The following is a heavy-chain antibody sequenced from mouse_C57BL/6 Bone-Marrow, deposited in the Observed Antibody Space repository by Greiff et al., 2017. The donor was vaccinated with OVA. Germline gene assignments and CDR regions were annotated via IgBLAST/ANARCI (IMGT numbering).Heavy chain of an antibody. D-gene: IGHD1-1*01. Sequence: LKESGASVKISCKASGYAFSSYWMNWVKQRPGTGLEWIGQIYPGDGDTNYNGKFKGKATLTADKSSSTAYMQLSSLTSEDSAVYFCARKARVAKAMDYWGQGTSVTVSS. V-gene: IGHV1-80*01. CDR1: GYAFSSYW. CDR3: ARKARVAKAMDY. CDR2: IYPGDGDT. J-gene: IGHJ4*01.